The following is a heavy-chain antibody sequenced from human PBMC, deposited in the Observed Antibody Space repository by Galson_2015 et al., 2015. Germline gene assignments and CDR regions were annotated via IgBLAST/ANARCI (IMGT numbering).Heavy chain of an antibody. V-gene: IGHV1-18*01. D-gene: IGHD2-21*02. CDR3: ARDSAYIVVVTAAPGGMDV. CDR2: ISAYNGNT. CDR1: GYTFTSYG. J-gene: IGHJ6*02. Sequence: SCKASGYTFTSYGISWVRQAPGQGLEWMGWISAYNGNTNYAQKLQGRVTMTTDTSTSTAYMELRSLRSDDTAVYYCARDSAYIVVVTAAPGGMDVWGQGTTVTVSS.